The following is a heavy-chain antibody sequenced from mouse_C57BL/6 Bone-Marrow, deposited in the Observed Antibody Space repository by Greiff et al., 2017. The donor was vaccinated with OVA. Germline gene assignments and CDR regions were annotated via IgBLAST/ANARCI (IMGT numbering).Heavy chain of an antibody. D-gene: IGHD2-1*01. V-gene: IGHV1-69*01. CDR3: ARGVNYGNYLYWYFDV. CDR1: GYTFTSYW. CDR2: IDPSDSYT. Sequence: QVQLQQPGAELVMPGASVKLSCKASGYTFTSYWMHWVKQRPGQGLEWIGEIDPSDSYTNYNQKFKGKSTLTVDKSSSTAYMQLSSLTSEDSAVYYCARGVNYGNYLYWYFDVWGTGTTVTVSS. J-gene: IGHJ1*03.